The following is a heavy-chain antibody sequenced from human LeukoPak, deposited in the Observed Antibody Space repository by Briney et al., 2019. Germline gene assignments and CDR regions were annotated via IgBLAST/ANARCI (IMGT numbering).Heavy chain of an antibody. V-gene: IGHV3-21*01. CDR1: GFTFSSYS. CDR3: ARDGRRDTAMAAFDY. CDR2: ISSSSSYI. Sequence: GGSLRLSCAASGFTFSSYSMNWVRQAPGKGLEWVSSISSSSSYIYYADSVKGRFTISRDNAKNSLYLQMNSLRAEDTAVYYCARDGRRDTAMAAFDYWGQGTLVTVSS. J-gene: IGHJ4*02. D-gene: IGHD5-18*01.